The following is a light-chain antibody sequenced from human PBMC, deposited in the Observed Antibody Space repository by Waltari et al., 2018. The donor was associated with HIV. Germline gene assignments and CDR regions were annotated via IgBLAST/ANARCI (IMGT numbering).Light chain of an antibody. CDR1: QSVNSSN. V-gene: IGKV3-20*01. CDR3: QQFGSSRFT. CDR2: GAS. Sequence: ELVLTQTPGTLSLFPGESATLSCRASQSVNSSNLAWYQQKPGQAPRLLIYGASNRATGIPDRFSGSASGTEFTLSINTVEPEDFALYFCQQFGSSRFTFGPGTKVDF. J-gene: IGKJ3*01.